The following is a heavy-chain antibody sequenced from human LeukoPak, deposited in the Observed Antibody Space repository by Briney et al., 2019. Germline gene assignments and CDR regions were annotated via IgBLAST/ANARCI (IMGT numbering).Heavy chain of an antibody. D-gene: IGHD4-17*01. Sequence: GGSLRLSCAASGFTFSSYAMSWVRQAPGKGLERVSAISGSGGSTYYADSVKGRFTISRDNSKNTLYLQMNSLRAEDTAVYYCAKGSYGDSPYWYFNLWGRGTLVTVSS. CDR1: GFTFSSYA. V-gene: IGHV3-23*01. CDR3: AKGSYGDSPYWYFNL. J-gene: IGHJ2*01. CDR2: ISGSGGST.